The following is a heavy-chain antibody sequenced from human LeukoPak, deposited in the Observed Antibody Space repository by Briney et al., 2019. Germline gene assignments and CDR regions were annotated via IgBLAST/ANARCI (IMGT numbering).Heavy chain of an antibody. J-gene: IGHJ4*02. D-gene: IGHD3-16*01. CDR3: ARDDRWGYYFDY. CDR1: GGSISSSSYY. CDR2: IYYSGST. V-gene: IGHV4-39*07. Sequence: PSETLSLTCTVSGGSISSSSYYWGWIRQPPGKGLEWIVSIYYSGSTYYNPSLKSRVTISVDTTKNQFSLKLSSVTAADTAVYYCARDDRWGYYFDYWGQGTLVTVSS.